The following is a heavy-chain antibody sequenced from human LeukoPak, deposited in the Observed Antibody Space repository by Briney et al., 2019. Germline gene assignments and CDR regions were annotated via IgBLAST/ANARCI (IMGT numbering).Heavy chain of an antibody. V-gene: IGHV3-23*01. Sequence: PGGSLRLSCAASGFTFSSYAMSWVRQAPGKGLEWVSAISGSGGSTYYADSVKGRFTISRDNSKNTLYLQMNSLRAEDTAVYYCAKARSVDTAMFDIRRYYFDYWGQGTLVTVSS. D-gene: IGHD5-18*01. CDR2: ISGSGGST. J-gene: IGHJ4*02. CDR3: AKARSVDTAMFDIRRYYFDY. CDR1: GFTFSSYA.